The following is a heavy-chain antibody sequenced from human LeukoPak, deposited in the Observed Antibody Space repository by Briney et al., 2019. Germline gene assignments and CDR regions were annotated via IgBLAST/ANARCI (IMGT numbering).Heavy chain of an antibody. D-gene: IGHD6-13*01. CDR2: IIPIFGTA. CDR3: ARYPLAAAGPTLIFDY. Sequence: SVKVSCKASGGTFSSYTISWVLQAPGQGLEWMGGIIPIFGTANYAQKFQGRVTITTDESTSTAYMELSSLRSEDTAVYYCARYPLAAAGPTLIFDYWGQGTLVTVSS. CDR1: GGTFSSYT. V-gene: IGHV1-69*05. J-gene: IGHJ4*02.